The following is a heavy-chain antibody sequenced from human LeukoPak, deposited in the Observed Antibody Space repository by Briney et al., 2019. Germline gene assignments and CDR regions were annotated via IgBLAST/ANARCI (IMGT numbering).Heavy chain of an antibody. D-gene: IGHD6-19*01. J-gene: IGHJ4*02. CDR1: GFTFSSYW. CDR3: ASQFWWAAVAGTTLDY. CDR2: IKEDGSEK. V-gene: IGHV3-7*05. Sequence: PRGSLRLSCIASGFTFSSYWMSWVRQAPGGGLEWVANIKEDGSEKYYVDSVKGRFTISRDNAKISLYLQMNSLRAEDTAVYYCASQFWWAAVAGTTLDYWGQGTLVTVSS.